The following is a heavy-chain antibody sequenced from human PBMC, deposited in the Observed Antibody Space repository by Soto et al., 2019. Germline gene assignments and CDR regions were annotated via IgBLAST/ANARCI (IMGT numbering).Heavy chain of an antibody. CDR2: IYWDDDK. CDR3: ARRVSSSSPDS. J-gene: IGHJ5*01. D-gene: IGHD6-6*01. V-gene: IGHV2-5*02. CDR1: GFSLSTSGVG. Sequence: QITLKESGPTLVKPKQTLTLTCTFSGFSLSTSGVGVGWLRQPPGKALEWLALIYWDDDKRYSPALKSMLSITKDTTKSQVLLTLTKRYPVDTATYYCARRVSSSSPDSWGQGTLDTVSS.